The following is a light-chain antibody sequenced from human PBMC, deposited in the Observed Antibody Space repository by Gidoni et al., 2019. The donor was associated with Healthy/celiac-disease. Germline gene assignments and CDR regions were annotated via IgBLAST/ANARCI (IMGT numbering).Light chain of an antibody. CDR3: QKSYSTLWT. J-gene: IGKJ1*01. CDR2: DES. Sequence: IQMTQSPSSLSASVGDRVTLPCRASQSISSYLNWYQQKPGKAPKLLIYDESSLQSGVPSRFRGSGSGTDFTLTISSLQPEDFATYYCQKSYSTLWTFGQGTKVEIK. V-gene: IGKV1-39*01. CDR1: QSISSY.